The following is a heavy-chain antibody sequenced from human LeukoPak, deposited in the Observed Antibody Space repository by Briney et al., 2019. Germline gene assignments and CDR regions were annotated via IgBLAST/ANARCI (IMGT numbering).Heavy chain of an antibody. CDR3: ARLKFYDSTGYTPGHYMDV. J-gene: IGHJ6*03. CDR2: LYPGVST. Sequence: SETLSLTCTVSGGPIYSYYWSWLRQTAGKGLEWIGRLYPGVSTDYNPSLKSRVTMSVDTSKNQFVLKLGAVTAADTAVYYCARLKFYDSTGYTPGHYMDVWGKGTTVTVSS. D-gene: IGHD3-22*01. CDR1: GGPIYSYY. V-gene: IGHV4-4*07.